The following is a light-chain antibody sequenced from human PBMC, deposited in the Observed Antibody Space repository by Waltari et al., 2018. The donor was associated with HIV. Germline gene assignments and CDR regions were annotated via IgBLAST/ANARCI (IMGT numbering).Light chain of an antibody. CDR3: QQTNSFPLS. J-gene: IGKJ4*01. CDR2: ASS. CDR1: QVINTG. Sequence: ILMTQSPSSLSASVGDRVTITCRASQVINTGVAWYQVKPGKAPNILIYASSGLQSGVPSRFSGSGSGTVFTLTITNFQPDDSATYFCQQTNSFPLSFGGGTRVEVK. V-gene: IGKV1-12*01.